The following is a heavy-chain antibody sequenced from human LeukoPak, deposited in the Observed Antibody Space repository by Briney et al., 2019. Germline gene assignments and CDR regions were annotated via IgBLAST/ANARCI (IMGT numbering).Heavy chain of an antibody. D-gene: IGHD3-10*01. CDR1: GYTFTSYY. CDR3: ARDFLRGFGELSDYYYGMDV. Sequence: ASLKVSCKASGYTFTSYYMHWVRQAPGQGLERMGIINPSGGSTSYAQKFQGRVTMTRDTSTSTVYMELSSLRSEDTAVYYCARDFLRGFGELSDYYYGMDVWGQGTTVTVSS. CDR2: INPSGGST. J-gene: IGHJ6*02. V-gene: IGHV1-46*01.